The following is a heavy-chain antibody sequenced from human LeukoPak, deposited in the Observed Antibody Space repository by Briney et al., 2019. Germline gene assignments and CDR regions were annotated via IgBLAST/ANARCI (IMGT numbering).Heavy chain of an antibody. CDR2: IYSSGRT. Sequence: SETLSLTCTVSGASINSYYWSWIRQPPGKGLELIGYIYSSGRTNYNLSLKSRVTISVDTSKNLFSLKLSSMTAADTAVYYCARVRGAMVAHNWLDPWGQGTLVTVSS. D-gene: IGHD5-18*01. V-gene: IGHV4-59*01. CDR3: ARVRGAMVAHNWLDP. J-gene: IGHJ5*02. CDR1: GASINSYY.